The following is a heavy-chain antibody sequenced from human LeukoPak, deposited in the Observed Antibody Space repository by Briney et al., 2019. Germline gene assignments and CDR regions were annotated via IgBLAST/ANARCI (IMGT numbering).Heavy chain of an antibody. D-gene: IGHD3-9*01. V-gene: IGHV1-18*01. J-gene: IGHJ3*01. CDR1: GYMFAFFG. CDR2: IRVHNGDT. Sequence: ASVTVSCKASGYMFAFFGITWVRQAPGQGLEWMGSIRVHNGDTNYAQKFQGRLTMTTDTSATTAYMELRSLKSDDTAVYYCARDRYDVGVAFDFWGQGTMVTVSS. CDR3: ARDRYDVGVAFDF.